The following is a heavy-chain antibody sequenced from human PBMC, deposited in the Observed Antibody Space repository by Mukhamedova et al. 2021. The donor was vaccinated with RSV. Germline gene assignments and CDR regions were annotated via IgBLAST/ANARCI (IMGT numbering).Heavy chain of an antibody. Sequence: AEYMGGRFTISRDNSKNTLSLQMNSVRAEDTAVYYCARDPPASGFPFDHWGQGTLVTVSS. V-gene: IGHV3-30*07. J-gene: IGHJ4*02. CDR3: ARDPPASGFPFDH. D-gene: IGHD3-22*01.